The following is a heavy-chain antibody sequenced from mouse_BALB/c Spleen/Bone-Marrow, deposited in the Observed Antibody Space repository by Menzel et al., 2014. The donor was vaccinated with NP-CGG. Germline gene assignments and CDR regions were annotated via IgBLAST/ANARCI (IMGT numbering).Heavy chain of an antibody. Sequence: DVHLVESGAELVKPGASVKLSCTASGFNIKDTYMHWVKQRPEQGLEWIGRIDPANGNIKYDPKFQGKATITADTSSNTPYLQLSSLTTEDTAVYYCAPYYYGRWFANWGQGTLVTVSA. CDR2: IDPANGNI. V-gene: IGHV14-3*02. J-gene: IGHJ3*01. CDR3: APYYYGRWFAN. D-gene: IGHD1-1*01. CDR1: GFNIKDTY.